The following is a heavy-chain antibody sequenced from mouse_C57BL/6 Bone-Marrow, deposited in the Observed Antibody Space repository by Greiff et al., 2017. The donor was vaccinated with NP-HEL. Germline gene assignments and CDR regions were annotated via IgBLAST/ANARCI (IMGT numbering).Heavy chain of an antibody. CDR3: ARENTVVARYWYFDV. CDR1: GYTFTSYW. Sequence: VQLQQPGAELVKPGASVKMSCKASGYTFTSYWITWGKQRPGQGLGGIGDFYPVMGGTTYNEKFKSKATLTVDTSSSTAYMQLSSLTSEDSAVYYCARENTVVARYWYFDVWGTGTTVTVSS. V-gene: IGHV1-55*01. J-gene: IGHJ1*03. D-gene: IGHD1-1*01. CDR2: FYPVMGGT.